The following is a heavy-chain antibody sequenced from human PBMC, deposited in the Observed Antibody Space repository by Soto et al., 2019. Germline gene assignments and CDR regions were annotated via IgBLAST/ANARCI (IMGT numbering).Heavy chain of an antibody. CDR1: GGTFSSYA. D-gene: IGHD3-10*01. J-gene: IGHJ6*02. CDR3: ARDPDNYYGSGSYYNPYYYYGMDV. V-gene: IGHV1-69*01. CDR2: IIPIFGTA. Sequence: QVQLVQSGAEVKKPGSSVKVSCKASGGTFSSYAISWVRQAPGQGLEWMGGIIPIFGTANYAQKFQGRVTITADESTSTAYMELSSLRPEDTAVYYCARDPDNYYGSGSYYNPYYYYGMDVWGQGTTVTVSS.